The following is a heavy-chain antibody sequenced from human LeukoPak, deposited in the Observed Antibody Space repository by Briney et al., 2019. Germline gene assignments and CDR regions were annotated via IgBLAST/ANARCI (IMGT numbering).Heavy chain of an antibody. CDR1: GFTFNTYP. CDR2: ISSNSDTI. V-gene: IGHV3-48*02. CDR3: ARGPGYGHYFDY. D-gene: IGHD5-12*01. Sequence: GGSLRLSCAAAGFTFNTYPMNWVRQAPGRGLEWISYISSNSDTIYYAASVKGRFTISGDNAKDSLYLQMNSLRDEDTAVYYCARGPGYGHYFDYWGQGALVTVSS. J-gene: IGHJ4*02.